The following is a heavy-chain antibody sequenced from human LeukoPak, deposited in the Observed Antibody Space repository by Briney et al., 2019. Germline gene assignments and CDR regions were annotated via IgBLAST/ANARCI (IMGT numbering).Heavy chain of an antibody. V-gene: IGHV4-39*01. CDR1: GGSISSGSYY. Sequence: SETLSLTCTVSGGSISSGSYYWGWIRQPPGKGLEWIGSIYYSGSTHYNPSLKSRVTISVDTSKHEFSLKLSSVTAADTAVYYCARNNTLMMYPRGGEDKGFDYWGQGTLSPSPQ. D-gene: IGHD2-8*01. CDR3: ARNNTLMMYPRGGEDKGFDY. CDR2: IYYSGST. J-gene: IGHJ4*02.